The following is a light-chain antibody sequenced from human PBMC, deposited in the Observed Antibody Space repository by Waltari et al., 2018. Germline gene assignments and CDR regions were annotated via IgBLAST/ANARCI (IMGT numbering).Light chain of an antibody. V-gene: IGLV1-47*01. CDR1: SPNIGPNS. J-gene: IGLJ2*01. CDR2: TNN. Sequence: QSVLTQPPSASGTPGQGVTIPCSGSSPNIGPNSSSWYQQLPGTAPQLLFYTNNQRPSGVPDRFSGSKSGTSASLAISGLRSEDEADYYCATWDDSLSGVVFGGGTKLTVL. CDR3: ATWDDSLSGVV.